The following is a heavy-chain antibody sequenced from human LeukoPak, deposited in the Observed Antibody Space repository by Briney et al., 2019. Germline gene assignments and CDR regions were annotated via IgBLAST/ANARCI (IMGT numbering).Heavy chain of an antibody. CDR1: GFTFSDYY. CDR3: AREYYYDTSDYFPPYYFDH. Sequence: GGSLRLSCAASGFTFSDYYMSWIRQAPGKGLEWVSVIHSGGSTYYADSVKGRFTISRDGSKNTLSLQMNSLRAEDTAVYYCAREYYYDTSDYFPPYYFDHWGQGTLVTVSS. V-gene: IGHV3-53*01. CDR2: IHSGGST. D-gene: IGHD3-22*01. J-gene: IGHJ4*02.